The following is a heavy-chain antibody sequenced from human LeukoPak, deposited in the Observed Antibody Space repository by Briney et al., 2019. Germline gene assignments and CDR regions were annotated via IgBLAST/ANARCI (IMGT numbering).Heavy chain of an antibody. V-gene: IGHV3-74*01. J-gene: IGHJ5*02. D-gene: IGHD2-2*01. CDR2: INSDGSNT. CDR1: GFTFSSYW. Sequence: GGSLRLSCAASGFTFSSYWMHWVRQAPGKGLVWVSRINSDGSNTNYADSVRGRFTISRDNAKNTLYLQMNSLRAEDTAVYYCARGYQLLTRPLSSWGQGTLVTVSS. CDR3: ARGYQLLTRPLSS.